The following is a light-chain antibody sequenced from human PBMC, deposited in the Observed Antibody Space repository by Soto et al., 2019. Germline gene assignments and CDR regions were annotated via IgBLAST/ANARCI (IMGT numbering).Light chain of an antibody. V-gene: IGKV3-20*01. CDR2: DTS. J-gene: IGKJ1*01. Sequence: ETLLTQSPGTLSLSPGERGTLSCRASQSVGGSSLAWYQQRPGQAPRLLIYDTSNRATGIPDRFSGSGSGTDFTLTISRLEPEDFAVYYCQQYHNSPRTFGQGTKVDIK. CDR1: QSVGGSS. CDR3: QQYHNSPRT.